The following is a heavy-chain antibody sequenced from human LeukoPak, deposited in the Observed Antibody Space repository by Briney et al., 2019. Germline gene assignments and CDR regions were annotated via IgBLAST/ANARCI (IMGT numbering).Heavy chain of an antibody. CDR3: ARDRRWDIVATTNYYYYGMDV. D-gene: IGHD5-12*01. CDR1: GFTFSSYA. CDR2: ISYDGSNK. J-gene: IGHJ6*02. Sequence: GGSLRLSCAASGFTFSSYAMHWVRQAPGKGLGWVAAISYDGSNKYYADSVKGRFTISRDNSKNTLYLQMNSLRAEDTAVYYCARDRRWDIVATTNYYYYGMDVWGQGTTVTVSS. V-gene: IGHV3-30-3*01.